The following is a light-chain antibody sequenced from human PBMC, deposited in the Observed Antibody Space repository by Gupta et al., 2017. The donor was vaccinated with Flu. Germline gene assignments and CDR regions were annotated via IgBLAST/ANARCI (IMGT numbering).Light chain of an antibody. CDR3: QQYNAYPYT. CDR1: ENISGW. J-gene: IGKJ2*01. CDR2: RAS. V-gene: IGKV1-5*03. Sequence: DSVIITCRATENISGWLAWYQQKPGKAPNLLIYRASTLESGVPSRFSGSGSGTEFSLTISSLQPDDFATYYCQQYNAYPYTFGQGTKLEIK.